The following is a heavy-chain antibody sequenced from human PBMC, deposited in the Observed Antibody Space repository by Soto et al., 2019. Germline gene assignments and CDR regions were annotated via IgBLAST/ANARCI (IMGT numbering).Heavy chain of an antibody. CDR3: ARDSGDYYDSSGPGY. D-gene: IGHD3-22*01. CDR2: ISYDGSNK. Sequence: QVQLVESGGGVVQPGRSLRLSCAASGFTFSSYAMHWVRQAPGKGLEWVAVISYDGSNKYYADSVKGRFTISRDNSKNTLYLQMNSLRAEDTAVHYCARDSGDYYDSSGPGYWGQGTLVTVSS. J-gene: IGHJ4*02. CDR1: GFTFSSYA. V-gene: IGHV3-30-3*01.